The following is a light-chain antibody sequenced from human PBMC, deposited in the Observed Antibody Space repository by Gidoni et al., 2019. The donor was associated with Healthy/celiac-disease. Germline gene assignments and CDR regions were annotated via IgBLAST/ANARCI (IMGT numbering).Light chain of an antibody. CDR1: QSISSW. Sequence: DTQMTQSPSTLSASVGDRVTITCRASQSISSWLAWYQQKPGKAPKLLIYKASSLESGVPSRFSGGGSGTEFTLTISSLQPDDFATYYCQQYNSYPYTFGQGTKLEIK. CDR3: QQYNSYPYT. CDR2: KAS. V-gene: IGKV1-5*03. J-gene: IGKJ2*01.